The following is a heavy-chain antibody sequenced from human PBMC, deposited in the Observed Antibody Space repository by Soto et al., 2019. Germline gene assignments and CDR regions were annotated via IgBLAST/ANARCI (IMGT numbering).Heavy chain of an antibody. V-gene: IGHV3-33*01. CDR3: ARTVAYDFWSGYFNFDY. D-gene: IGHD3-3*01. Sequence: GGSLRLSCAASGFTFSTYGMHWVRQAPGKGLEWVAVIWSDENTKYYVDSVKGRFTISRDNAKNSLYLQMNSLRAEDTAVYYCARTVAYDFWSGYFNFDYWGQGTLVTVSS. CDR1: GFTFSTYG. J-gene: IGHJ4*02. CDR2: IWSDENTK.